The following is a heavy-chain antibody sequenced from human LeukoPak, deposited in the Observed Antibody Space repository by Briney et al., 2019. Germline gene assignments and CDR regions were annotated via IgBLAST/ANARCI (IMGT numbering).Heavy chain of an antibody. D-gene: IGHD3-22*01. J-gene: IGHJ4*02. CDR3: ARGNYDSSGYYLRRVSSFDY. CDR1: GGSFSGYY. V-gene: IGHV4-34*01. Sequence: SETLSLTCAVYGGSFSGYYWSWIRQPPGKGLEWIGEINHSGSTNYNPSLKSRVTISVDTSKNQFSLKLSSVTAADTAVYYCARGNYDSSGYYLRRVSSFDYWGQGTLVTVSS. CDR2: INHSGST.